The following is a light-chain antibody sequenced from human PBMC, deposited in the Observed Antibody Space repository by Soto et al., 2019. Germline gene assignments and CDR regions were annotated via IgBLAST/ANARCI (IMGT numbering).Light chain of an antibody. CDR3: QQYGGSPLT. CDR2: GAS. Sequence: DIALTQSPGTLSLSPGERATLSCRASQNISSSYLAWYQQKPGQAPRLLIYGASRRATGIPGRFSGSGSGTDFILAISRLEPEDFAVYYCQQYGGSPLTFGLGTKVEIK. J-gene: IGKJ1*01. CDR1: QNISSSY. V-gene: IGKV3-20*01.